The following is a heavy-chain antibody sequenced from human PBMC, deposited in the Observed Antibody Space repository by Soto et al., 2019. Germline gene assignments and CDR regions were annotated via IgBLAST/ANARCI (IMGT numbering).Heavy chain of an antibody. J-gene: IGHJ4*02. Sequence: GGSLRLSCAASRFTFSSYPMHWVRQAPGKGLEWVAVIPHDGCNKYYAEPVKGRFTISRDNSKNALYLQMNSLRAEDTAVYYCARDSSIAAADYYFDYWGQGTLVTVSS. CDR1: RFTFSSYP. CDR2: IPHDGCNK. V-gene: IGHV3-30-3*01. D-gene: IGHD6-25*01. CDR3: ARDSSIAAADYYFDY.